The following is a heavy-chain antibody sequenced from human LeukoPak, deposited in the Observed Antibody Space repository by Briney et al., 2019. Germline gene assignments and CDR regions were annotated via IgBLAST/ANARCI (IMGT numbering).Heavy chain of an antibody. CDR2: TYYRCKWYN. CDR1: GDSVSSNSAA. Sequence: SQTLSLTCAVSGDSVSSNSAAWDWIRQSPARGLEWLGRTYYRCKWYNDYAVSVNSRITLPPPTSQPQFSLQLNSATPAHTAVYYCARDSSREYNWFDPWGQGTLVTVSS. J-gene: IGHJ5*02. V-gene: IGHV6-1*01. D-gene: IGHD3-10*01. CDR3: ARDSSREYNWFDP.